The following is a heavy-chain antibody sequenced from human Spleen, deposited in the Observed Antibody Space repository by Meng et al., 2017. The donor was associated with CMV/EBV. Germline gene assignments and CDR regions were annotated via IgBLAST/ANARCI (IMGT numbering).Heavy chain of an antibody. D-gene: IGHD1-26*01. J-gene: IGHJ5*02. CDR1: GGSISTYY. CDR2: VYYSGTT. Sequence: SETLSLTCTVSGGSISTYYWYWIRQPPGKGLEWIGYVYYSGTTNYNPSLKSRVTISVDTSKNQFSLKLSSVTAADTAVYYCARGLGGSYGWFDPWGQGTLVTVSS. V-gene: IGHV4-59*01. CDR3: ARGLGGSYGWFDP.